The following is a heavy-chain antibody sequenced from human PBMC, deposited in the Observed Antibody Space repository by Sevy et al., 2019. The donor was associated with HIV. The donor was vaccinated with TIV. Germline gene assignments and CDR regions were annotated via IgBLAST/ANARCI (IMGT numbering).Heavy chain of an antibody. CDR2: VSARNGDT. D-gene: IGHD1-26*01. CDR3: ARAPSGSQGPDHYFKH. V-gene: IGHV1-18*01. Sequence: ASVNVSCTASGYTFSNYLISWVRQAPGQGLEWMGWVSARNGDTKYSQRIQGRVTMTADTSTTTAYMELRSLTSDDTAVYWCARAPSGSQGPDHYFKHWGQGTLVTVSS. CDR1: GYTFSNYL. J-gene: IGHJ1*01.